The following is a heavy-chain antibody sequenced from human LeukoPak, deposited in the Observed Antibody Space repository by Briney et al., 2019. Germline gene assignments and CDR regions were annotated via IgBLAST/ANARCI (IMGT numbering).Heavy chain of an antibody. CDR1: GFTFSNYW. CDR2: INSDGINT. Sequence: GGSLRLSCAASGFTFSNYWMHWVRQAPGKGLVWVSRINSDGINTSYADSVKGRFTISRDNAKNSLYLQMNSLRAEDTAVYYCARVVSFGYSGYDGQGGWFDPWGQGTLVTVSS. V-gene: IGHV3-74*01. CDR3: ARVVSFGYSGYDGQGGWFDP. D-gene: IGHD5-12*01. J-gene: IGHJ5*02.